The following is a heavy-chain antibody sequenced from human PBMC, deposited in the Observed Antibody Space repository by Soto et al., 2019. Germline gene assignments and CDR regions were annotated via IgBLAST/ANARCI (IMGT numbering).Heavy chain of an antibody. CDR3: VGLIGNRWLDS. V-gene: IGHV4-39*01. CDR2: LYYSGST. Sequence: SETLSLTCTVSGGSISSGDYYWGWIRQPPGTGLEWIGSLYYSGSTYYNPSLRSRVTISVDTSKNQFSLKLSSVTPEDTAVYYCVGLIGNRWLDSWGQGTPVTVAS. D-gene: IGHD2-8*01. J-gene: IGHJ5*01. CDR1: GGSISSGDYY.